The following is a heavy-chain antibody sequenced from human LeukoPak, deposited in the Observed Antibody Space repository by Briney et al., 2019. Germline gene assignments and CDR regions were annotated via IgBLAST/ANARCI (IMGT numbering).Heavy chain of an antibody. D-gene: IGHD5-18*01. Sequence: GGSLRLSCAASGFTFSSYAMSWVRQAPGKGLEWVSVISGRGGTTYYADSVKGRFTISRDNSKNTLYLQMNSLRAEDTAVYYCAKSHVDTAMADAFDIWGQGTMVTVSS. CDR3: AKSHVDTAMADAFDI. CDR2: ISGRGGTT. V-gene: IGHV3-23*01. CDR1: GFTFSSYA. J-gene: IGHJ3*02.